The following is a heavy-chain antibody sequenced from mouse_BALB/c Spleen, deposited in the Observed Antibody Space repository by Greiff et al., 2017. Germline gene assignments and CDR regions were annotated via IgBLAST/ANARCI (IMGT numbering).Heavy chain of an antibody. CDR1: GYTFTSYY. CDR3: ARAYYGNYYFDY. J-gene: IGHJ2*01. CDR2: IYPGNVNT. Sequence: QVQLQQSGPELVKPGASVRISCKASGYTFTSYYIHWVKQRPGQGLEWIGWIYPGNVNTKYNEKFKGKATLTADKSSSTAYMQLSSLTSEDSAVYFCARAYYGNYYFDYWGQGTTLTVSS. D-gene: IGHD2-10*01. V-gene: IGHV1S56*01.